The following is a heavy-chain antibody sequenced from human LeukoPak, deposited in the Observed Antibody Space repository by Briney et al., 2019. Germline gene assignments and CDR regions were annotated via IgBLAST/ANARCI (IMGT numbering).Heavy chain of an antibody. D-gene: IGHD3-16*01. CDR1: GFSFSDYW. Sequence: GGSLRLSCATSGFSFSDYWMTWVRQAPGKGLEWVANIGQDGSEKYYVDSVKGRFTISRDNAEKSLYLQMNSLRADDTALYYCAVGGSGMDVWGQGTSVTVSS. V-gene: IGHV3-7*01. J-gene: IGHJ6*02. CDR3: AVGGSGMDV. CDR2: IGQDGSEK.